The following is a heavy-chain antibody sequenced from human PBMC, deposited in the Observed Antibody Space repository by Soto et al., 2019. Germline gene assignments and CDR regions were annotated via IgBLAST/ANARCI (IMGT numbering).Heavy chain of an antibody. CDR1: ARSLSRSCYY. V-gene: IGHV4-39*01. D-gene: IGHD3-3*02. CDR3: ARLPSRHLVHD. CDR2: MFYGVST. Sequence: ETLRHPWTGSARSLSRSCYYWCWIRQPPGKGLEWIGSMFYGVSTYYNPSLKSRVTVSVDTSKNQFSLNLRSVTAADTAVYYCARLPSRHLVHDWGQGTLGTVS. J-gene: IGHJ1*01.